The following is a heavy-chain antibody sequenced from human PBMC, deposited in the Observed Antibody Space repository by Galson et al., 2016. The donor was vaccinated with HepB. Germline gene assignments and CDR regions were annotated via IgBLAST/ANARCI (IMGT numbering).Heavy chain of an antibody. CDR3: ARSSGWQVDY. J-gene: IGHJ4*02. D-gene: IGHD6-19*01. V-gene: IGHV4-31*03. CDR1: QGSISSGGYF. Sequence: TLSLTCTVSQGSISSGGYFWSWIRQHPGKGLEWVGYVYYSGSTYYNPSLKSRSTISVDTSKNILSLRLTSMTAADTAVYYCARSSGWQVDYWGQGTLVTVSS. CDR2: VYYSGST.